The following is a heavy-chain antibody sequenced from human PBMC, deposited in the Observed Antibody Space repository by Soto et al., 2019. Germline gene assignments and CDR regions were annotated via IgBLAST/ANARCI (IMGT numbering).Heavy chain of an antibody. Sequence: QVQLVESGGGVVQPGRSLRLSCAASGFTFSSYAMHWVRQAPGKGLEWVAVISYDGSNKYYADSVKGRFTISRDNSKNKLYLQMNSLRAEDTAVYYCASTAGADWFDPWGQGTLVTVSS. D-gene: IGHD3-10*01. CDR2: ISYDGSNK. CDR1: GFTFSSYA. CDR3: ASTAGADWFDP. V-gene: IGHV3-30-3*01. J-gene: IGHJ5*02.